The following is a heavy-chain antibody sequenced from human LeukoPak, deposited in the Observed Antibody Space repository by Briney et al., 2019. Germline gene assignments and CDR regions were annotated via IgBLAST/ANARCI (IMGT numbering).Heavy chain of an antibody. CDR3: ARDFLEWLLYRANWFDP. CDR2: MSPHRGST. CDR1: GYTLIDYD. Sequence: ASVKVSCKASGYTLIDYDINWVRQATGQGLQWMGWMSPHRGSTGYAQRFQGRVTMTRDTSISTAYMELTNLRSEDTAVYFCARDFLEWLLYRANWFDPWGQGTLVTVSS. D-gene: IGHD3-3*01. V-gene: IGHV1-8*01. J-gene: IGHJ5*02.